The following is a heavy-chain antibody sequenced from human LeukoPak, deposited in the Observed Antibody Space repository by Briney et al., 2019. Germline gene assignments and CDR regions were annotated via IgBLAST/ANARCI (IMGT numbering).Heavy chain of an antibody. J-gene: IGHJ4*02. Sequence: PGGSLRLSCAASGFTFSTYAMHWVRQAPGKGLEYVSAISTNGDSTYYADSVKGRFTISRDNSKNTLFLQMGSLRADDMAAYYCARWGSTSCYDYWGQGTLVTVSS. CDR1: GFTFSTYA. D-gene: IGHD2-2*01. CDR2: ISTNGDST. V-gene: IGHV3-64*02. CDR3: ARWGSTSCYDY.